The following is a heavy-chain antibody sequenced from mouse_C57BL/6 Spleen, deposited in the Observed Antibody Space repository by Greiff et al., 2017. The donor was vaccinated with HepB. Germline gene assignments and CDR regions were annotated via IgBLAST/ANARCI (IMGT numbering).Heavy chain of an antibody. CDR1: GFTFSSYT. CDR2: ISGGGGNT. CDR3: ARQRGNSYYYAMDY. Sequence: DVKLVESGGGLVKPGGSLKLSCAASGFTFSSYTMSWVRQTPEKRLEWVATISGGGGNTYYPDSVKGRFTISRDNAKNTLYLQMSSLRSEDTALYYCARQRGNSYYYAMDYWGQGTSVTVSS. D-gene: IGHD2-1*01. V-gene: IGHV5-9*01. J-gene: IGHJ4*01.